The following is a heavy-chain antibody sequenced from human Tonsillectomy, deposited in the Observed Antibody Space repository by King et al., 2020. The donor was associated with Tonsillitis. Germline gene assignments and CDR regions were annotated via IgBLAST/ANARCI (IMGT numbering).Heavy chain of an antibody. J-gene: IGHJ4*02. CDR1: GFTFSSYS. CDR3: ARGGAGTTVEIDY. Sequence: VQLVESGGGLVKPGGSLRLSCAASGFTFSSYSMNWVLQAPGKGPEWVSSIRSSSSYIFYADSVKGRFTISRDNAKNSLYLQMNSLRAEDTAVYYCARGGAGTTVEIDYWGQGTLVTVSS. D-gene: IGHD1-1*01. CDR2: IRSSSSYI. V-gene: IGHV3-21*01.